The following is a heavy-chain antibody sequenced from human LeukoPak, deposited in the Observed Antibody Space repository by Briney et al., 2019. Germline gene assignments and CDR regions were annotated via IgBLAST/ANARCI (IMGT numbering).Heavy chain of an antibody. CDR1: GYRFTTYW. V-gene: IGHV5-51*01. J-gene: IGHJ4*02. Sequence: GESLKISCKGSGYRFTTYWIGWVPQIPGKGLEWMGIFYPGDSETRYSPSFQGEVTISADKSISTTYLQWSSLKASDTAMYYCARTINIGITVADSWGQGTLVTVSS. D-gene: IGHD6-19*01. CDR3: ARTINIGITVADS. CDR2: FYPGDSET.